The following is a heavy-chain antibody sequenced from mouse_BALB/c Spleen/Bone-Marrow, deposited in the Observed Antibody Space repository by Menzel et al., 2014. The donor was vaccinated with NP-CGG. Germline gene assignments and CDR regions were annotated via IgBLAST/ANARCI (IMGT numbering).Heavy chain of an antibody. CDR1: GYTFTDYE. V-gene: IGHV1-15*01. CDR3: TRGGLRHYAMDY. D-gene: IGHD2-4*01. CDR2: IHPGSGGT. Sequence: QVQLKQSGAELVRPGASVKLSCKALGYTFTDYEMHWVKQTPEHGLEWIGAIHPGSGGTAYNQKFKGNATLTADKSSSTAYVELSSLTSEDYVVDYCTRGGLRHYAMDYWGEGTSVTVSS. J-gene: IGHJ4*01.